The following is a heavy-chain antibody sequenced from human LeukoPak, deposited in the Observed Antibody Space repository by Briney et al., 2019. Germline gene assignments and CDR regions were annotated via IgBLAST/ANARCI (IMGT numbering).Heavy chain of an antibody. Sequence: PGGSLRLSCAASGFTFDDYAMHWVRQAPGKGLEWVSGTSWNSGSIGYADSVKGRFTISRDNAKNSLYLQMNSLRAEDTALYYCAKGRRGVRGATDYWGQGTLVTVSS. D-gene: IGHD3-10*01. J-gene: IGHJ4*02. CDR2: TSWNSGSI. CDR1: GFTFDDYA. V-gene: IGHV3-9*01. CDR3: AKGRRGVRGATDY.